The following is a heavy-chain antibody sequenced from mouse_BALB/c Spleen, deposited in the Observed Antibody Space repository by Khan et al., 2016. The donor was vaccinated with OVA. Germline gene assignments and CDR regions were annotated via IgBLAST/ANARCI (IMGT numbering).Heavy chain of an antibody. CDR2: ISYSGLT. CDR1: GYSITSNYA. J-gene: IGHJ4*01. V-gene: IGHV3-2*02. Sequence: EVQLQESGPGLVKPSQSLSLTCTVTGYSITSNYAWNWIRQFPGNKLEWMGYISYSGLTSYNPSLKSRITITRDTSKNQFFRQLNSVTTEDTATYSCARGNYYGYTMDYWGQGTSVTVSS. D-gene: IGHD1-1*01. CDR3: ARGNYYGYTMDY.